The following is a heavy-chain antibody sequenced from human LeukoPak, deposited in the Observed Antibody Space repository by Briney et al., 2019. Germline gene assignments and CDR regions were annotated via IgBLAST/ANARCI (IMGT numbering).Heavy chain of an antibody. CDR1: GYTFTSYD. D-gene: IGHD3-3*01. CDR3: ARDRGVVNPEYFQH. CDR2: MNPNSGNT. V-gene: IGHV1-8*02. J-gene: IGHJ1*01. Sequence: GASVKVSCKASGYTFTSYDINWVRQATGQGLEWMGWMNPNSGNTGYAQKFQGRVTMTRDTSTSTVYMELSSLRSEDTAAYYCARDRGVVNPEYFQHWGQGTLVTVSS.